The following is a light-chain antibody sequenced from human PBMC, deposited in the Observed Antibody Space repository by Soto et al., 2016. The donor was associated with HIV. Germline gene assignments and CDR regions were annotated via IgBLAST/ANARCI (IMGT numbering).Light chain of an antibody. V-gene: IGKV2-28*01. J-gene: IGKJ5*01. Sequence: DIVMTQSPLSLPVTPGEPASISCRSSQSLLHSNGYNYLDWYLQKPGQSPQLLIYLGSNRASGVPDRFSGNGSGTDFTLKISRVEAEDVGVYYCMQALKNRVTFGQGTRLDIK. CDR1: QSLLHSNGYNY. CDR3: MQALKNRVT. CDR2: LGS.